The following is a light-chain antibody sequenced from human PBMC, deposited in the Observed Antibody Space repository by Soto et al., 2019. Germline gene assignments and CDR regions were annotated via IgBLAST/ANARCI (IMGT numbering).Light chain of an antibody. J-gene: IGLJ2*01. V-gene: IGLV2-14*03. Sequence: SVLTQPASLSGSPGQSITISCTGTSSDIGAYNFVSWYQQHPGKAPKLMLYDVNIRPSGVSNRFSGSKSGNTASLTISGLQAEDEADYYCTSWTTSTTMIFGGGTKVTVL. CDR3: TSWTTSTTMI. CDR1: SSDIGAYNF. CDR2: DVN.